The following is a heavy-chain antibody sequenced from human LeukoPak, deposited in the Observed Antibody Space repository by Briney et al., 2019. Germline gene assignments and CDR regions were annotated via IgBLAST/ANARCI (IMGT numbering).Heavy chain of an antibody. J-gene: IGHJ4*02. CDR1: GFTFSSYG. CDR3: AKENALYSGSYGSTDY. CDR2: VSYDGSNK. V-gene: IGHV3-30*18. Sequence: PGGSLRLSCAASGFTFSSYGMHWGRQAPGKGLEWVAVVSYDGSNKYYADSVKGRVTISRDNSKNTLHLQMNSLRAEDTAVYYCAKENALYSGSYGSTDYWGQGTLVTVSS. D-gene: IGHD1-26*01.